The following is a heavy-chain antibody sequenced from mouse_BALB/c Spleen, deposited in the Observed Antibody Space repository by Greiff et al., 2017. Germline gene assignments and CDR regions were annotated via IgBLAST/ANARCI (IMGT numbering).Heavy chain of an antibody. CDR3: TATHYAMDY. Sequence: QVQLQQSGAELVRPGTSVKISCKASGYTFTNYWLGWVKQRPGHGLEWIGDIYPGGGYTNYNEKFKGKATLTADTSSSTAYMQLSSLTSEDSAVYFTTATHYAMDYWGQGTSVTVSS. D-gene: IGHD1-2*01. CDR1: GYTFTNYW. V-gene: IGHV1-63*02. J-gene: IGHJ4*01. CDR2: IYPGGGYT.